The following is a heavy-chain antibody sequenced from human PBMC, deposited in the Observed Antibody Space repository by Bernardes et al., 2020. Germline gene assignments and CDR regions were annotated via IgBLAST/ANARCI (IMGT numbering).Heavy chain of an antibody. CDR1: GYTFTGYY. CDR3: ARGSTSHCSSTSCYAEDYYYYGRDV. CDR2: TNPNSGGT. D-gene: IGHD2-2*01. V-gene: IGHV1-2*04. Sequence: ASVKVSCKASGYTFTGYYMHRVRQAPGQGLEWMGWTNPNSGGTNYAQKFQGWVTMTRDTAISTAYMELSRLRSDDTAVYYCARGSTSHCSSTSCYAEDYYYYGRDVWGQGTTVTVSS. J-gene: IGHJ6*02.